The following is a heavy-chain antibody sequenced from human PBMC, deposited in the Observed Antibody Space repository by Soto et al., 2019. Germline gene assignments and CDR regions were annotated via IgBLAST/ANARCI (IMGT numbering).Heavy chain of an antibody. CDR2: IYYSGST. CDR1: GGSISSGGYY. D-gene: IGHD5-12*01. CDR3: ARVEMATITYYYYYGMDV. Sequence: QVQLQESGPGLVKPSQTLSLTCTVSGGSISSGGYYWSWIRQHPGKGLEWIGYIYYSGSTYYNPSLKSRVTISVDTSKDRFSLKLSSVTAADTAVYYCARVEMATITYYYYYGMDVWGQGITVTVSS. J-gene: IGHJ6*02. V-gene: IGHV4-31*03.